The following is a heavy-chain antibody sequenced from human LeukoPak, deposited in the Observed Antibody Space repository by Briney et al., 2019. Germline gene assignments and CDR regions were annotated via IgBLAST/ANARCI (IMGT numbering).Heavy chain of an antibody. CDR3: ARGLKLLRFLEWLSPGAFDI. CDR2: IYYSGST. D-gene: IGHD3-3*01. J-gene: IGHJ3*02. CDR1: GGSISSYY. Sequence: SETLSLTCTVSGGSISSYYWSWIRQPPGKGLEWIGYIYYSGSTNYNPSLKSRVTISVDTSKNQFSLKLSSATAADTAVYYCARGLKLLRFLEWLSPGAFDIWGQGTMVTVSS. V-gene: IGHV4-59*12.